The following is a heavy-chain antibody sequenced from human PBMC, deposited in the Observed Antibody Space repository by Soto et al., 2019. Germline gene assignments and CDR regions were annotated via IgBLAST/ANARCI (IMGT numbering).Heavy chain of an antibody. V-gene: IGHV3-15*07. D-gene: IGHD3-22*01. Sequence: GGSLGLSCAASGFTFSSYAMHWVRQAPGKGLEWVGRIKSKTDGGTTDYAAPVKGRFTISRDDSKNTLYLQMNSLKTEDTAVYYCTTDPVTMIVVVPSSGWGQGTLVTVSS. CDR1: GFTFSSYA. CDR3: TTDPVTMIVVVPSSG. J-gene: IGHJ4*02. CDR2: IKSKTDGGTT.